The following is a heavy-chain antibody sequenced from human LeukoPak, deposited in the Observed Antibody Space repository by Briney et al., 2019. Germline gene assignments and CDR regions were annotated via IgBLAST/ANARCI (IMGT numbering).Heavy chain of an antibody. Sequence: ASVKVSCKASGYTFTGYYMHWVRQAPGQGLEWMGWINPNSGGTNYAQKFQGRVTMTRDTSISTAYMELSRLRSDDTAVYYCARGRTRGYSYGSVGYWGQGTLVTVSS. V-gene: IGHV1-2*02. CDR1: GYTFTGYY. CDR2: INPNSGGT. CDR3: ARGRTRGYSYGSVGY. J-gene: IGHJ4*02. D-gene: IGHD5-18*01.